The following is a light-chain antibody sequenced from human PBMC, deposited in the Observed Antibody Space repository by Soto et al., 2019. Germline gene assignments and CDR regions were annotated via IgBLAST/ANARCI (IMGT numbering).Light chain of an antibody. CDR1: QSVTNNF. J-gene: IGKJ3*01. Sequence: IVLTQSPGTLSLSPGERATLSCGASQSVTNNFLAWYQQKPCQAPRLLIYGASSSATRVPDRFSGSGSGTDFTLPISRLEPGDFAVYYCQQYGTPLFTFGPGTKVDIK. CDR3: QQYGTPLFT. V-gene: IGKV3-20*01. CDR2: GAS.